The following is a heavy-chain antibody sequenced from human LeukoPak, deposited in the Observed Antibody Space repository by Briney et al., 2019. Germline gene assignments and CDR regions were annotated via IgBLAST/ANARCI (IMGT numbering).Heavy chain of an antibody. J-gene: IGHJ4*02. CDR1: GGSISSSSYY. D-gene: IGHD4-17*01. CDR3: ARDPTPQYGDYAHFDY. V-gene: IGHV4-39*07. Sequence: SETLSLTCTVSGGSISSSSYYWGWIRQPPGKGLEWIGSIYYSGSTYYNPSLKSRVTISVDTSKNQFSLKLSSVTAADTAVYYCARDPTPQYGDYAHFDYWGQGTLVTVSS. CDR2: IYYSGST.